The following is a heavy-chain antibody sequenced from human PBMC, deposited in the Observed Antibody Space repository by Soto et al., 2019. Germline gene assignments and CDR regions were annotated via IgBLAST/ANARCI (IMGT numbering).Heavy chain of an antibody. J-gene: IGHJ3*02. CDR1: GFTFSSYW. Sequence: EVQLVESGGGLVQPGGSLRLSCAASGFTFSSYWMSWVRQAPGKGLEWVANIKQDGSEKYYVDSVKGRFTISRDNAKNSLYLQMNSLRAEDTAVHYCARGYSGFADAFDIWGQGTMVTVSS. CDR3: ARGYSGFADAFDI. D-gene: IGHD5-12*01. CDR2: IKQDGSEK. V-gene: IGHV3-7*04.